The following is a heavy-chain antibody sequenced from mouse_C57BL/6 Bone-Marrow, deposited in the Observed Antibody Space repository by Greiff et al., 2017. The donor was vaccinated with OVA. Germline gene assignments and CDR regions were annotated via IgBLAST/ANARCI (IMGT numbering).Heavy chain of an antibody. Sequence: DVKLQESGAELVRPGASVKLSCTASGFNIKDDYMHWVKQRPEQGLEWIGWIDPENGDTEYASKFQGKATITADTSSNTAYLQLSSLTSEDTAVYYCTRPPLSPMDYWGQGTSVTVSS. CDR2: IDPENGDT. CDR3: TRPPLSPMDY. V-gene: IGHV14-4*01. D-gene: IGHD6-1*01. CDR1: GFNIKDDY. J-gene: IGHJ4*01.